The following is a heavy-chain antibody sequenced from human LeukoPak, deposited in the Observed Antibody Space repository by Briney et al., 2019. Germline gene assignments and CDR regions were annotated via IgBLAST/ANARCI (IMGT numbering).Heavy chain of an antibody. D-gene: IGHD4-23*01. Sequence: GGSLRLSCAASGFTFDDYAMHWVRQAPGKGLEWVSGISWNSGSIGYADSVKGRFTISRDNAKNSLYLQMNSLRAKDMALYYCAKDASYGANSAPFDYWGQGTLVTVSS. CDR3: AKDASYGANSAPFDY. CDR1: GFTFDDYA. CDR2: ISWNSGSI. J-gene: IGHJ4*02. V-gene: IGHV3-9*03.